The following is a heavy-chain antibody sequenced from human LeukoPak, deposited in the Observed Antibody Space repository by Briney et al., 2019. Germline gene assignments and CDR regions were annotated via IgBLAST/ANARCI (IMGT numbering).Heavy chain of an antibody. J-gene: IGHJ5*02. D-gene: IGHD1-1*01. CDR1: GGSISSYY. V-gene: IGHV4-59*01. CDR3: ARSYNWNDDWFDP. Sequence: SETLSLTCTVSGGSISSYYWSWIRQPPGKGLEWIGYIYYSGSTNYNPSLKSRVTISVDTSKNQFSLKLSSVTAADTAVYYCARSYNWNDDWFDPWGQGTLVTVSS. CDR2: IYYSGST.